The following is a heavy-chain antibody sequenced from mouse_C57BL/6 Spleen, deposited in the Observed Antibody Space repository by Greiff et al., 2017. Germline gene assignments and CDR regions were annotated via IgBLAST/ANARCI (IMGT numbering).Heavy chain of an antibody. CDR2: INPSTGGT. CDR1: GYSFTGYY. D-gene: IGHD2-1*01. J-gene: IGHJ3*01. CDR3: ARSLYYGNPFAY. V-gene: IGHV1-42*01. Sequence: VQLQQSGPELVKPGASVKISCKASGYSFTGYYMNWVKQSPEKSLEWIGEINPSTGGTTYNQKFKAKATLTVDKSSSTAYMQLKSLTSEDSAVYYCARSLYYGNPFAYWGQGTLVTVSA.